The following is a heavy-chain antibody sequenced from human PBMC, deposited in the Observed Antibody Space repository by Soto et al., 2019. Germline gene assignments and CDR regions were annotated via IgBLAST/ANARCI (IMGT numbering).Heavy chain of an antibody. J-gene: IGHJ3*01. CDR3: AGDSTDGDFVDDFDV. D-gene: IGHD4-17*01. Sequence: ELQLVESGGGLVQPGGSLRLSCAASGFSVSINYVHWVRQAPGKGLEWVSVIYSGGTTHYADSVKGRFTISRDTSKNTLYLQMNSLRVEDTAVYYFAGDSTDGDFVDDFDVWGQGTMFTVSS. V-gene: IGHV3-66*01. CDR2: IYSGGTT. CDR1: GFSVSINY.